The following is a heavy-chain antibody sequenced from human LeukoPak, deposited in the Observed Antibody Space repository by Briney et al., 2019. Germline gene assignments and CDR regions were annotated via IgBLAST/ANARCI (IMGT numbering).Heavy chain of an antibody. CDR3: ARDSYDSGSFTDH. Sequence: SETLSLTCAVYGGSFSGYYWSWIRQPPGKGLEWIGSIYYGGSTYYNPSLKSRVTISVDTSKNQFSLKLSSVTAADTAVYFCARDSYDSGSFTDHWGQGTLVTVSS. CDR2: IYYGGST. CDR1: GGSFSGYY. D-gene: IGHD3-10*01. V-gene: IGHV4-34*01. J-gene: IGHJ4*02.